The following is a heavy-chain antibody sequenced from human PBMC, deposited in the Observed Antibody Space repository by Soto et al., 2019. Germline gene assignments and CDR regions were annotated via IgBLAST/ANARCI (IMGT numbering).Heavy chain of an antibody. J-gene: IGHJ5*02. CDR2: ISYDGSNQ. D-gene: IGHD2-8*01. CDR3: AKDPKCCTIGSHFLDNWFDP. V-gene: IGHV3-30*18. CDR1: GFTFINYG. Sequence: GGSLRLSCAASGFTFINYGMHWVRQTPGKGLEWVAVISYDGSNQFYTDSVKGRFTISRDNSKNTLYLQMNSLKTEDTAMYYCAKDPKCCTIGSHFLDNWFDPWGQGTLVTVSS.